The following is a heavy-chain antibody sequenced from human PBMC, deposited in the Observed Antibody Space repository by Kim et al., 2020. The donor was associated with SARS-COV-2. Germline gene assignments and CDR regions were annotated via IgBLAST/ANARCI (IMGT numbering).Heavy chain of an antibody. CDR2: A. V-gene: IGHV1-69*02. Sequence: ANYAQTVQGRVTITADKSTSTAYMELSSLRAEDTAVYYCASPTTVTTFYYWGQGTLVTVSS. J-gene: IGHJ4*02. D-gene: IGHD4-17*01. CDR3: ASPTTVTTFYY.